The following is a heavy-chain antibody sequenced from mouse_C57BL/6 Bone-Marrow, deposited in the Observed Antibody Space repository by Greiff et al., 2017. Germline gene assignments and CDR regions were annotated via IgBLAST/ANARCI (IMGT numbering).Heavy chain of an antibody. CDR2: IDPENGDT. J-gene: IGHJ1*03. V-gene: IGHV14-4*01. CDR3: TTYGYDGPCWYFDV. D-gene: IGHD2-2*01. Sequence: VQLKESGAELVRPGASVKLSCTASGFNIKDDYMHWVKQRPEQGLEWIGWIDPENGDTEYASKFQGKATITADTSSNTAYLQLSSLTSEDTAVYDCTTYGYDGPCWYFDVWGTGTTVTVSS. CDR1: GFNIKDDY.